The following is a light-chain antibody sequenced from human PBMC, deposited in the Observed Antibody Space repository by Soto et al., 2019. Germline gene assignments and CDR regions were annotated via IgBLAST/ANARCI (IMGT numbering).Light chain of an antibody. V-gene: IGKV3D-7*01. Sequence: NVLTPSPGTPFLSPGGRATLPCRASQSVSSNSLAWYQQKPGQAPSLLIYGASSRATGTPDRFSGSGSGTDFTLTISSLQPEDFAVYYCQQDYNLPVTFGQGTKVDIK. CDR2: GAS. J-gene: IGKJ1*01. CDR1: QSVSSNS. CDR3: QQDYNLPVT.